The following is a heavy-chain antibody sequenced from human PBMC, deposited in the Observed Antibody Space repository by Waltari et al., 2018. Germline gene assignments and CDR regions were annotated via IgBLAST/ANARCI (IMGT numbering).Heavy chain of an antibody. Sequence: QVQLVESGGGVVQPGRSLRLSCAASGFTFSSYAMHWVRQAPGKGLEWVAVISYDGSKKYYADSVKGRVTISRDNSKNTRYLQMNSLRAEDTAVYYCARDLEVYATQQVDYYYGMDVWGQGTTVTVSS. V-gene: IGHV3-30*01. CDR2: ISYDGSKK. CDR1: GFTFSSYA. CDR3: ARDLEVYATQQVDYYYGMDV. D-gene: IGHD2-8*01. J-gene: IGHJ6*02.